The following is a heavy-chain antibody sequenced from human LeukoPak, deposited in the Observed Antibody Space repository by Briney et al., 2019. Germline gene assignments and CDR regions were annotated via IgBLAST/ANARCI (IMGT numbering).Heavy chain of an antibody. V-gene: IGHV4-61*01. CDR2: IYYSGST. CDR1: GGSISSGSYY. J-gene: IGHJ1*01. CDR3: ARGGYSSSWYSSGAEYFQH. D-gene: IGHD6-13*01. Sequence: PSETLSLTCTVSGGSISSGSYYWSWIRQPPGKGLEWIGYIYYSGSTNYNPSLKSRVTISVDTSKNQFSLKLSSVTAADTAVYYCARGGYSSSWYSSGAEYFQHWGQGTLVTVSS.